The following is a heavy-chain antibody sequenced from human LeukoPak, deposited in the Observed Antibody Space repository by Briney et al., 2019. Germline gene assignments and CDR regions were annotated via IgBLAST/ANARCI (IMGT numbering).Heavy chain of an antibody. Sequence: GSLRLSCAASGFTFGGYGLHWVRQAPGKGLEWVALISYDGSNKYYADSVKGRFTISRDNSKNTLYLQMNSLRAEDTAVYYCAKGVSSSGYDAFDIWGQGTMVTVSS. V-gene: IGHV3-30*18. CDR2: ISYDGSNK. J-gene: IGHJ3*02. CDR3: AKGVSSSGYDAFDI. D-gene: IGHD3-22*01. CDR1: GFTFGGYG.